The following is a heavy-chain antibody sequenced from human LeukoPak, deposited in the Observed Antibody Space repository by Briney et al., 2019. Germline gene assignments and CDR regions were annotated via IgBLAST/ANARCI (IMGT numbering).Heavy chain of an antibody. D-gene: IGHD1-1*01. J-gene: IGHJ4*02. CDR3: AKDSQDWNHHYFDT. CDR2: ISGSTVTT. V-gene: IGHV3-23*01. Sequence: GGSLRLSCAASGFTFTNHAMNWVRQAPGKGLEWVSGISGSTVTTYYADSVKGRFTISRDNSKNTLYLQMNSLRAGDTAVYYCAKDSQDWNHHYFDTWGQGTLVTVSS. CDR1: GFTFTNHA.